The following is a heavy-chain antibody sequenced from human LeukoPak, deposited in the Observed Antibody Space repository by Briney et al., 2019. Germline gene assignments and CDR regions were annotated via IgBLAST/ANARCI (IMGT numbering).Heavy chain of an antibody. V-gene: IGHV4-39*01. J-gene: IGHJ6*02. CDR3: ARRIAARPGYYYGMDV. D-gene: IGHD6-6*01. Sequence: PSETLSLTCTVSGGSISSSSYYWGWIRQPPGKGLEWIGSIYCSGSTYYNPSLKSRVTISVDTSKNQFSLKLSSVTAADTAVYYCARRIAARPGYYYGMDVWGQGTTVTVSS. CDR1: GGSISSSSYY. CDR2: IYCSGST.